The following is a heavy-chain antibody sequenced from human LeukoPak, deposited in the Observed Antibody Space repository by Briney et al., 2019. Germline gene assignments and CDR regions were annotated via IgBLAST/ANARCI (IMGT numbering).Heavy chain of an antibody. V-gene: IGHV4-59*01. CDR1: GGSISSYY. J-gene: IGHJ3*02. CDR3: ARELQYYDILTGHSPSDAFDI. Sequence: SETLSLTCTVSGGSISSYYWSWIRQPPGKGLEWIGYIYYSGSTNYNPSLKSRVTISVDTSKNQFSLKLSSVTAADTAVYYCARELQYYDILTGHSPSDAFDIWGQGTMVTVSS. CDR2: IYYSGST. D-gene: IGHD3-9*01.